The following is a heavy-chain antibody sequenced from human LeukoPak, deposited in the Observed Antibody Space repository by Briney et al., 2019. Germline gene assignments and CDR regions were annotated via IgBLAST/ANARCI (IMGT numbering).Heavy chain of an antibody. CDR2: LRWNSDYI. V-gene: IGHV3-9*01. CDR1: GFTFADYA. J-gene: IGHJ4*02. D-gene: IGHD5-24*01. Sequence: GGSLRLSCVVSGFTFADYAMHWVRQAPGKGLEWVSGLRWNSDYIAYADSVKGRFIISRDNARNSLYLQMNSLRPEDTALYYCTKEIDRRDGYWLDYWGQGTLVTVSS. CDR3: TKEIDRRDGYWLDY.